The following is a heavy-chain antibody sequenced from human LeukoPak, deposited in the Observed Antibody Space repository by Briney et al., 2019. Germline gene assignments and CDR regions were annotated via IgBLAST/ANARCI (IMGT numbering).Heavy chain of an antibody. CDR2: IYTSGST. Sequence: PSETLSLTCTVSGGSISSSSYYWSWIRQPAGKGLEWIGRIYTSGSTNYNPSLKSRVTMSVDTSKNQFSLKLSSVTAADTAVYYCAREWKDCSSTSCFGNNWFDPWGQGTLVTVSS. J-gene: IGHJ5*02. V-gene: IGHV4-61*02. D-gene: IGHD2-2*01. CDR3: AREWKDCSSTSCFGNNWFDP. CDR1: GGSISSSSYY.